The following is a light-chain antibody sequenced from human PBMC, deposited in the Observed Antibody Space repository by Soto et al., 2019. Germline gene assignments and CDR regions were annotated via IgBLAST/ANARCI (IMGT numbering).Light chain of an antibody. J-gene: IGKJ1*01. CDR2: WAS. Sequence: DIVMTQSPDSLPVSXXXXXTINCRSSQSILYSSNNKNYLAWYQQKPGQSPRLLIYWASTRESGVPDRFSGSGSGTDFTLTISSLQAEDVAVYYCQQYFSTPPTFGQGTKVEI. CDR3: QQYFSTPPT. V-gene: IGKV4-1*01. CDR1: QSILYSSNNKNY.